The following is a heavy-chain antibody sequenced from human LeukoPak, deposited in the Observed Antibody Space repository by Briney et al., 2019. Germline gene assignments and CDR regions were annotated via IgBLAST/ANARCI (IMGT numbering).Heavy chain of an antibody. V-gene: IGHV3-53*01. D-gene: IGHD2-15*01. CDR3: ARALLAYCSGGSCYSLRSADY. CDR2: IYSGGST. CDR1: GFTVSSNY. J-gene: IGHJ4*02. Sequence: GSLRLSCAASGFTVSSNYMSWVRQAPGKGLEWVSVIYSGGSTYYADSVKGRFTISRDNAKNSLYLQMNSLRAEDTAVYYCARALLAYCSGGSCYSLRSADYWGQGTLVTVSS.